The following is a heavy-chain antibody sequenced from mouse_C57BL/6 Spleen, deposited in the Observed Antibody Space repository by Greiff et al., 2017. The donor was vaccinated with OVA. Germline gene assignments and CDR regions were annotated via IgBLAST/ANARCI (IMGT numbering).Heavy chain of an antibody. D-gene: IGHD1-1*01. V-gene: IGHV1-81*01. CDR2: IYPRSGNT. CDR1: GYTFTSSG. Sequence: QVQLKESGAELARPGASVKLSCKASGYTFTSSGISWVKQRTGQGLEWIGEIYPRSGNTYYNEKFKGKATLTADKSSSTAYMELRSLTSEDSAVYFCARRDYYGSSPWFAYWGQGTLVTVSA. CDR3: ARRDYYGSSPWFAY. J-gene: IGHJ3*01.